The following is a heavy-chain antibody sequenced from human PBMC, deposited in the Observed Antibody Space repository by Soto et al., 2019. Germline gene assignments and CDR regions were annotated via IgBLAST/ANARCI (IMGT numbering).Heavy chain of an antibody. V-gene: IGHV3-30*18. J-gene: IGHJ6*02. Sequence: QVQLVESGGGVVQPGRSLRLSCAASGFTFRSYGMHWVRQAPGKGLEWVAVISYDGSNKYYADSVKGRFTISRDNSKNPLYLQMNSLRAEDTAVYYCAKDRRPYSYCYYGMVVWGQGTTVTVSS. CDR2: ISYDGSNK. CDR3: AKDRRPYSYCYYGMVV. CDR1: GFTFRSYG.